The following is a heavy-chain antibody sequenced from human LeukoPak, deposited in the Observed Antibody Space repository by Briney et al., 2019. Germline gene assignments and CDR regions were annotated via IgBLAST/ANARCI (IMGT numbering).Heavy chain of an antibody. CDR2: ISAYNGNT. D-gene: IGHD5-18*01. CDR3: AIVDTAMVGGEFDY. V-gene: IGHV1-18*01. J-gene: IGHJ4*02. Sequence: GASVKVSCKASGYTFTSYGISWVRQAPGQGLEWMGWISAYNGNTNYAHHLQGRVTMTTDTSTSTAYMELRSLRSDDTAVYYCAIVDTAMVGGEFDYWGQGTLVTVSS. CDR1: GYTFTSYG.